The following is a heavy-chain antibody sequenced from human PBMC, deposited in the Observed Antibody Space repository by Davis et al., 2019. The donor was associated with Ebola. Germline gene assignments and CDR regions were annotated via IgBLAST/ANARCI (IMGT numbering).Heavy chain of an antibody. Sequence: PGGSLRLSCELSGLISSNHVRYWVRQASGKGLEWSSASETSDTNFNANYADSVKGRVTISRDNSRNTVFLQMNSLRVEDTALYYCAIIGVRHSGDYWGQGTPVTVSS. CDR1: GLISSNHV. CDR2: SETSDTNFNA. J-gene: IGHJ4*02. V-gene: IGHV3-23*05. D-gene: IGHD7-27*01. CDR3: AIIGVRHSGDY.